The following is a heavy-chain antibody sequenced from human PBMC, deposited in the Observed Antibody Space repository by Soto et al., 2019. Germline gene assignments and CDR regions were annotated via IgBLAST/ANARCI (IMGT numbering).Heavy chain of an antibody. CDR2: ISHTGTT. J-gene: IGHJ6*02. V-gene: IGHV4-38-2*02. CDR3: ARVTMVIRDSDHFGVDV. D-gene: IGHD4-17*01. Sequence: TLSLTCLVSGFPISSPYSWGWIRQPPGKGLEWIGSISHTGTTSYSPSLTSRVSISVDTSKNQVSLKLTSVTAADTAVYFCARVTMVIRDSDHFGVDVWGHGTTVTVSS. CDR1: GFPISSPYS.